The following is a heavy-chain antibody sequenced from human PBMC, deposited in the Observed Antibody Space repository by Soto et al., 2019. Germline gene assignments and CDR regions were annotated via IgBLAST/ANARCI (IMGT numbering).Heavy chain of an antibody. CDR1: GYTFTSYA. CDR3: ARGPGGPDGPGDY. D-gene: IGHD2-15*01. CDR2: INAGNGNT. J-gene: IGHJ4*02. Sequence: QVQLVQSGAEVKKPGASVKVSCKASGYTFTSYAMHWVRQAPGQRLEWMGRINAGNGNTKYSQKFQGRVTITRDTTESTAYMELSSLRSEDTSVYYCARGPGGPDGPGDYWGQGTLVTVSS. V-gene: IGHV1-3*01.